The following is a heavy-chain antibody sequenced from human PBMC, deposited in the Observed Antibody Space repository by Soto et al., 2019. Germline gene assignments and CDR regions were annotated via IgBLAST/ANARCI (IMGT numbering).Heavy chain of an antibody. J-gene: IGHJ6*02. CDR3: AKEPVITMIVRYYGMDV. CDR2: ISGSGGST. CDR1: GFTFISYA. Sequence: EVQLLESGGGLVQPGGSLRLSCAASGFTFISYAMSWVRQAPGKVLEWVSAISGSGGSTYYADSVKGRFTISRDNSKNTVYLQMNSLRAEATAVYYCAKEPVITMIVRYYGMDVWGQGTTVTVSS. V-gene: IGHV3-23*01. D-gene: IGHD3-22*01.